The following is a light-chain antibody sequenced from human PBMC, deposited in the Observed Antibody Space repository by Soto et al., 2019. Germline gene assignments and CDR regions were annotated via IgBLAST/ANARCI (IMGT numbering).Light chain of an antibody. J-gene: IGLJ3*02. Sequence: QAVVTQAPSISVSPGGTVTLTCGLTSGSVSITSYPSWFQQTPGQAPRTLIYSTNTRSSGVSDRFSGSILGGKAALTITGAQAADESHYYCALYLGGGITVFGGGTKLTVL. CDR1: SGSVSITSY. CDR2: STN. V-gene: IGLV8-61*01. CDR3: ALYLGGGITV.